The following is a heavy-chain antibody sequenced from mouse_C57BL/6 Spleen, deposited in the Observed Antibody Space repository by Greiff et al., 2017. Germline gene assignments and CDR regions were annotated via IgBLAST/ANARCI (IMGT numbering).Heavy chain of an antibody. V-gene: IGHV1-53*01. CDR1: GYTFTSYW. CDR3: ARHYSNDERGLVAY. Sequence: QVQLQQPGTELVKPGASVKLSCKASGYTFTSYWMHWVKQRPGQGLAWIGNINPSNGGTTYNEKFKSKATLTVDKSSSTAYMQLSSLTSEDSAVYYCARHYSNDERGLVAYWGQGTLVTVSA. J-gene: IGHJ3*01. D-gene: IGHD2-12*01. CDR2: INPSNGGT.